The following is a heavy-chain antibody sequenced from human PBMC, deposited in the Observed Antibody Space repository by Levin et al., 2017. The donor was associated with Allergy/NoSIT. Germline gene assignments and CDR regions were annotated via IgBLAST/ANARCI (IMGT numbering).Heavy chain of an antibody. CDR1: GYSITSGYY. V-gene: IGHV4-38-2*01. Sequence: SETLSLTCAVSGYSITSGYYWGWIRQPPGKGLEWIGSINHRGSTYNNPSLKSRVTMSVDTSKNQFSLKLSSVTAADTAIYYCARLYYYDSGGYSGYWGQGTLVTVSS. CDR3: ARLYYYDSGGYSGY. J-gene: IGHJ4*02. CDR2: INHRGST. D-gene: IGHD3-22*01.